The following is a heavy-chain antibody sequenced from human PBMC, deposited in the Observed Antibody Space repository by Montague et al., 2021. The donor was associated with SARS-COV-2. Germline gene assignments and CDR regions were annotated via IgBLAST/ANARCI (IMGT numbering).Heavy chain of an antibody. Sequence: PALVKPTQTLTLTCAFSGFSLSSTGVGVGWVRQPPGKSLEWLTLIYWDDDKRYNPSLSSRLAITKDTSKNQAVLTLTNLNAADTATYYCAHTNATGAWPIDYWGQGTLVTVSS. J-gene: IGHJ4*02. CDR2: IYWDDDK. CDR3: AHTNATGAWPIDY. V-gene: IGHV2-5*02. D-gene: IGHD1-14*01. CDR1: GFSLSSTGVG.